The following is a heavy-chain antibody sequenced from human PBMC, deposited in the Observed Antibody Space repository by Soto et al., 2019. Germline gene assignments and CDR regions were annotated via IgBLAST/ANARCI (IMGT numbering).Heavy chain of an antibody. V-gene: IGHV1-18*01. CDR1: GYTFTSYG. D-gene: IGHD4-17*01. Sequence: QVQLVQSGAEVKKSGAPVKVSCKSSGYTFTSYGISWVRQAPVQGLEWMGWINVYNGNIKYAQKLLGRVTMTTDTSTSTAYMELRSLRSVSTGVYYCARNYGGKSGREDAFDIWGQGTMVTVSS. J-gene: IGHJ3*02. CDR2: INVYNGNI. CDR3: ARNYGGKSGREDAFDI.